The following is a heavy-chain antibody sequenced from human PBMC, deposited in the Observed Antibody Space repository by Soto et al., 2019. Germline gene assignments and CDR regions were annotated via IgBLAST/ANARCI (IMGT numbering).Heavy chain of an antibody. CDR3: ARHGSDSGWFFFDP. CDR2: VSYSGST. CDR1: VGSIGGYY. V-gene: IGHV4-59*08. Sequence: SEPLSLPCSLSVGSIGGYYWSWIRQPPGKALGWIGYVSYSGSTDYHPSLKSRVSISIDTSKNQFSLKMISVTAADTAVYYCARHGSDSGWFFFDPWGQGALVTVSS. J-gene: IGHJ5*02. D-gene: IGHD6-19*01.